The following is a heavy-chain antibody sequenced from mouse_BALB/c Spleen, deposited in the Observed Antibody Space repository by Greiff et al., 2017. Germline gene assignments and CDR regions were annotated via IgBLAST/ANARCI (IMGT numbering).Heavy chain of an antibody. CDR1: GYTFTSYW. D-gene: IGHD2-4*01. CDR3: TRSGDYDASFAY. CDR2: IYPGSGST. Sequence: LQQPGSELVRPGASVKLSCKASGYTFTSYWMHWVKQRHGQGLEWIGNIYPGSGSTNYDEKFKSKGTLTVDTSSSTAYMHLSSLTSEDSAVYYCTRSGDYDASFAYWGQGTLVTVSA. V-gene: IGHV1S22*01. J-gene: IGHJ3*01.